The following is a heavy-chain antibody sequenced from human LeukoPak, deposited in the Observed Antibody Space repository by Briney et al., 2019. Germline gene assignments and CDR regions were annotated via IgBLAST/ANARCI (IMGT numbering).Heavy chain of an antibody. J-gene: IGHJ4*02. CDR2: IWYDGSNK. Sequence: GGSLRLSCAASGFTFSSYGMHRVRQAPGKGLEWVAVIWYDGSNKYYADSVKGRFTISRDNSKNTLYLQMNSLRAEDTAVYYCARESSPAAIDPIDYWGQGTLVTVSS. V-gene: IGHV3-33*01. CDR3: ARESSPAAIDPIDY. D-gene: IGHD2-2*01. CDR1: GFTFSSYG.